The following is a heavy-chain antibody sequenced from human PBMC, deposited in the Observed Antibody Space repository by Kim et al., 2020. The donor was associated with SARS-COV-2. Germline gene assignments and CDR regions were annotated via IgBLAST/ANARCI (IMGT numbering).Heavy chain of an antibody. V-gene: IGHV4-39*01. D-gene: IGHD4-17*01. CDR3: ARNYGDYLGPYYFDY. J-gene: IGHJ4*02. CDR1: GGSISSSSYY. CDR2: IYYSGST. Sequence: SETLSLTCTVSGGSISSSSYYWGWIRQPPGKGLEWIGSIYYSGSTYYNPSLKSRVTISVDTSKNQFSLKLSSVTAADTAVYYCARNYGDYLGPYYFDYWGQGTLVTVSS.